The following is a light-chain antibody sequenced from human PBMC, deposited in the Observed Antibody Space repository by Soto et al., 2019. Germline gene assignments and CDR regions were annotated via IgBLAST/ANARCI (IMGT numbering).Light chain of an antibody. CDR3: QQYNNYAT. CDR1: QSIGSW. CDR2: KAS. J-gene: IGKJ2*01. V-gene: IGKV1-5*03. Sequence: DIQMTQSPSTLSASVGDRVTITCRASQSIGSWLAWYQQKPGKAPKLLIYKASSLESGVPSRFSGSGSWTEFTLTISSLQPDDFATYYCQQYNNYATFGQGTKLEI.